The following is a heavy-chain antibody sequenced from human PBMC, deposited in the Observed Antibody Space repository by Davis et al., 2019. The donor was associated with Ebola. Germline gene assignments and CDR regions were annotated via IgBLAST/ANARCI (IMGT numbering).Heavy chain of an antibody. J-gene: IGHJ5*02. CDR2: IYPGDSDT. Sequence: GESLKISCKGSGYSFTSYWISWVRQMPGKGLEWMGIIYPGDSDTRYSPPFQGQVTISADKSISTAYLQWSSLKASDTAMYYCARGYCSGGSCSDNWFDPWGQGTLVTVSS. CDR1: GYSFTSYW. CDR3: ARGYCSGGSCSDNWFDP. V-gene: IGHV5-51*01. D-gene: IGHD2-15*01.